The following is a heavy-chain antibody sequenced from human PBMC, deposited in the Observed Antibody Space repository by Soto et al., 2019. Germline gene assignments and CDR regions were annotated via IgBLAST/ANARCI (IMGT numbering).Heavy chain of an antibody. J-gene: IGHJ6*02. V-gene: IGHV3-74*01. CDR3: ARDHRPYSTQIYYGMDV. CDR1: GFSLSDHC. CDR2: LCHDGTIA. Sequence: GSLRLSCAASGFSLSDHCLHWVRQAPGKGLVWLSRLCHDGTIAFYSDSVKGRFTISRDIAKNTLYLQMNSLRAEDTAVYFCARDHRPYSTQIYYGMDVWGQGTTVTVSS. D-gene: IGHD6-13*01.